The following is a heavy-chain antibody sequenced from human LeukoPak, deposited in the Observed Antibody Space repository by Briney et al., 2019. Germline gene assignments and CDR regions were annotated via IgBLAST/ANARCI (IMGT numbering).Heavy chain of an antibody. CDR2: IHPGDSHT. V-gene: IGHV5-51*01. J-gene: IGHJ4*02. Sequence: GESLKISCEGSGYTFTKYWIGWVRQMPGKGLEWMGIIHPGDSHTWYSPSFQGQVTISADKSISTAYLQWSSLKASDTAMYYCATHEDFNYYDSSGYFDYWGQGTLVTVSS. D-gene: IGHD3-22*01. CDR1: GYTFTKYW. CDR3: ATHEDFNYYDSSGYFDY.